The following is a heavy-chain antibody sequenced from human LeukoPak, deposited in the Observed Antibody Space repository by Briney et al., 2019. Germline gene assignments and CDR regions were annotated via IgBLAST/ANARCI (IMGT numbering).Heavy chain of an antibody. D-gene: IGHD3-10*01. V-gene: IGHV1-18*01. CDR3: ARDRVWFGESYFDY. CDR1: GDTFTSYG. J-gene: IGHJ4*02. CDR2: ISAYNGNT. Sequence: ASVKVSCKASGDTFTSYGISWVRQAPGQGLEWMGWISAYNGNTNYAQKLQGRVTMTTDTSTSTAYMELRSLRSDDTAVYYCARDRVWFGESYFDYWGQGTLVTVSS.